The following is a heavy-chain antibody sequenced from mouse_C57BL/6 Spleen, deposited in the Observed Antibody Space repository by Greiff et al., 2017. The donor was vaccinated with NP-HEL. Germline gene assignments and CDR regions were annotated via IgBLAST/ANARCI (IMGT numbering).Heavy chain of an antibody. J-gene: IGHJ3*01. CDR2: ISSGGSYT. D-gene: IGHD2-4*01. CDR3: ARHRDYYDYDAFAY. V-gene: IGHV5-6*02. Sequence: EVMLVESGGDLVKPGGSLKLSCAASGFTFSSYGMSWVRQTPDKRLEWVATISSGGSYTYYPDSVKGRFTISRDNAKNTLYLQMSSLKSEDTAMYYCARHRDYYDYDAFAYWGQGTLVTVSA. CDR1: GFTFSSYG.